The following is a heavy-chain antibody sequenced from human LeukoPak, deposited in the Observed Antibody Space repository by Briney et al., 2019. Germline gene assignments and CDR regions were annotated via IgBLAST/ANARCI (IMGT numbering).Heavy chain of an antibody. J-gene: IGHJ4*02. CDR1: GYTFTRYY. CDR2: INPNSGGT. Sequence: GASVKVSCKASGYTFTRYYMHWVRQAPGQGLEWMGRINPNSGGTNYAQKFQGRVTMTRDTSIHTAHMDLSRLRSDDTAVYYCALELGIGDYWGQGTLVTVSS. V-gene: IGHV1-2*06. D-gene: IGHD7-27*01. CDR3: ALELGIGDY.